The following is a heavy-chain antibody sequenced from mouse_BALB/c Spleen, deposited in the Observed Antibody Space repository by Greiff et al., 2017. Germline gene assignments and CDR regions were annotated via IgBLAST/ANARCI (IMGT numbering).Heavy chain of an antibody. D-gene: IGHD1-3*01. CDR3: ARQEWYYYAMDY. CDR2: ISSGGGST. V-gene: IGHV5-12-1*01. CDR1: GFAFSSYD. J-gene: IGHJ4*01. Sequence: EVMLVESGGGLVKPGGSLKLSCAASGFAFSSYDMSWVRQTPEKRLEWVAYISSGGGSTYYPDTVKGRFTISRDNAKNTLYLQMSSLKSEDTAMYYCARQEWYYYAMDYWGQGTSVTVSS.